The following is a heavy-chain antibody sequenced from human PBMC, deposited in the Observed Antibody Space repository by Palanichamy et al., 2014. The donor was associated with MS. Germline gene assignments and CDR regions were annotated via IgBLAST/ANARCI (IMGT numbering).Heavy chain of an antibody. J-gene: IGHJ1*01. CDR2: ISWNSGSI. D-gene: IGHD3-22*01. CDR1: GFTFDDYA. Sequence: EVQLVESGGGLVQPGRSLRLSCAASGFTFDDYAMHWVRQAPGKGLEWVSGISWNSGSIGYADSVKGRFTISRDNAKNSLYLQMSSLRAEDTALYYCAKGDYYDSSGSFQHWGQGTLVTVSS. V-gene: IGHV3-9*01. CDR3: AKGDYYDSSGSFQH.